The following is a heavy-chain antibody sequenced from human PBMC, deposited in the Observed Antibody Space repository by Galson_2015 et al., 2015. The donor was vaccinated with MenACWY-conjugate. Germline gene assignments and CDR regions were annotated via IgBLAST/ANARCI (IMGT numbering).Heavy chain of an antibody. CDR3: ARDVGCSGGRCYPRKYYFDS. V-gene: IGHV3-7*03. CDR2: IKQDESEE. J-gene: IGHJ4*02. Sequence: SLRLSCAGSGFTFSHFWMSWVRQAPGKGLEWVANIKQDESEEYYVDSVKGRFTISRDNAKNSLFLQMNSLRAEDTALYYCARDVGCSGGRCYPRKYYFDSWGQGTLVTFSS. CDR1: GFTFSHFW. D-gene: IGHD2-15*01.